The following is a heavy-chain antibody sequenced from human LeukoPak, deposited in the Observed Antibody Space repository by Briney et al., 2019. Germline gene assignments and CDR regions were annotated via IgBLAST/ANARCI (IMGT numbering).Heavy chain of an antibody. CDR2: ISSSGSTI. D-gene: IGHD3-10*02. J-gene: IGHJ4*02. V-gene: IGHV3-11*01. CDR3: AKDVRMIRIDYFDY. Sequence: PGGSLRLSCAASGFTFSDYYMSWIRQAPGKGLEWVSYISSSGSTIYYADSVKGRFTISRDNSKNTLYLQMNSLRAEDTAVYYCAKDVRMIRIDYFDYWGQGTLVTVSS. CDR1: GFTFSDYY.